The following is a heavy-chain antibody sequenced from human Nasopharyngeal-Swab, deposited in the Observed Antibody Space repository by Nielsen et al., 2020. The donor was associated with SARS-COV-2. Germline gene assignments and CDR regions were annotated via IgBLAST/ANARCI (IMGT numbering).Heavy chain of an antibody. Sequence: GASLKISCAASGFTFSSYWMSWVRQAPGKGLEWVAYVKEDGSEKYFVDSVKGRFTISRDNAKNSLYLQMNSLRAEDTAVYYCARDYPRFDYWGQGTLVTVSS. CDR3: ARDYPRFDY. CDR1: GFTFSSYW. D-gene: IGHD3-16*02. J-gene: IGHJ4*02. V-gene: IGHV3-7*05. CDR2: VKEDGSEK.